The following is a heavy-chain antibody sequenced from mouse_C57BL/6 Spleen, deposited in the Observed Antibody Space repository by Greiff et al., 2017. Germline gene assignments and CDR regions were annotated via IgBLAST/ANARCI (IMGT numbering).Heavy chain of an antibody. CDR2: IDPSDSYT. CDR3: AHQEGYDYAMDY. CDR1: GYTFTSYW. Sequence: QVQLQQPGAELVMPGASVKLSCKASGYTFTSYWMHWVKQRPGQGLEWIGEIDPSDSYTNYNQKFKGKSTLTVDKSSSTAYMQLSSLTSEDSAVYYCAHQEGYDYAMDYWGQGTSVTVSS. V-gene: IGHV1-69*01. J-gene: IGHJ4*01. D-gene: IGHD3-1*01.